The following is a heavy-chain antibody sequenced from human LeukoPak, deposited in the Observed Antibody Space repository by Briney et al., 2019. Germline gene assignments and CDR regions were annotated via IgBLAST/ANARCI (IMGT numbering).Heavy chain of an antibody. CDR3: ARCLLWENPAEDVFDI. J-gene: IGHJ3*02. V-gene: IGHV1-18*01. D-gene: IGHD3-3*01. CDR1: GYTFTSYD. Sequence: GASVKVSCKASGYTFTSYDINWVRQAPGQGLEWMGWISTSNGNTNYAENLQGRVTITTDTSTSTAYMELRSLRSDDTAVYYCARCLLWENPAEDVFDIWGQGTIVTVSS. CDR2: ISTSNGNT.